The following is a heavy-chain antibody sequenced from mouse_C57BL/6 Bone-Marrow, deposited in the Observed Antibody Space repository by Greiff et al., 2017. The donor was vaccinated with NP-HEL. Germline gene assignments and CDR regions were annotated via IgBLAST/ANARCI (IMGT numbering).Heavy chain of an antibody. CDR2: IWGDGST. V-gene: IGHV2-3*01. J-gene: IGHJ4*01. CDR3: AKVDGYFYAMDY. CDR1: GFSLTSFG. D-gene: IGHD2-3*01. Sequence: QVQLKVSGPGLVALSQSLSITCTVSGFSLTSFGVSWVRQPPGKGLEWLGVIWGDGSTHYHSALISRLSLSKDNTKRQVFLRLNSLQTDDTATYYCAKVDGYFYAMDYWGQGTSGTVTS.